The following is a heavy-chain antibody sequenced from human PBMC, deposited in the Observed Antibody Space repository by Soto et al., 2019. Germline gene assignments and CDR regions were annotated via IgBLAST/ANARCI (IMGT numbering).Heavy chain of an antibody. CDR2: ISGSGGRT. CDR3: AKDTGTDTMIALAFDI. J-gene: IGHJ3*02. CDR1: GFTFSSDA. V-gene: IGHV3-23*01. Sequence: EVELLESGGGLVQPGGSLRLSCAASGFTFSSDAMSWVRQAPGKGLEWVSAISGSGGRTYYSDSVKGRFTISRDNSKNTLYLQMNSLRAEDTAVYYCAKDTGTDTMIALAFDIWGQGTMVTVSS. D-gene: IGHD3-22*01.